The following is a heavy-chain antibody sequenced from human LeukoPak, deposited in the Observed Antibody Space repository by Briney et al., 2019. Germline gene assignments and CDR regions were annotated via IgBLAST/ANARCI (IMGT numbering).Heavy chain of an antibody. CDR1: GYSISSGYY. CDR3: ATYSYGYEFDY. CDR2: IYHSGST. V-gene: IGHV4-38-2*02. D-gene: IGHD5-18*01. Sequence: SETPSLTCTVSGYSISSGYYWGWIRQPPGKGLEWIGSIYHSGSTYYNPSLKSRVTISVDTSKNQFSLKLSSVTAADTAVYYCATYSYGYEFDYRGQGTLVTVCS. J-gene: IGHJ4*02.